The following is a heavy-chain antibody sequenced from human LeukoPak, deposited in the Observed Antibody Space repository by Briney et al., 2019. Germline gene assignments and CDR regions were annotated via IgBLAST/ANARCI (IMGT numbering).Heavy chain of an antibody. CDR3: AKDGGTHFDH. V-gene: IGHV3-48*01. CDR2: ISSSGTTI. J-gene: IGHJ4*02. D-gene: IGHD1-26*01. Sequence: AGSLRLSCEASGFTFTTYSMTWVRQAPGKGLEWVSYISSSGTTISYAQSVKGRFTITRDNAQNSLTLHMNTLRADDTAVYYCAKDGGTHFDHWGQGTLVTVSS. CDR1: GFTFTTYS.